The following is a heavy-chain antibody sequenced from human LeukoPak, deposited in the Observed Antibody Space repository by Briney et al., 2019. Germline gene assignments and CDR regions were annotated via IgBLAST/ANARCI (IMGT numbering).Heavy chain of an antibody. Sequence: GGSLRLSCAASGFPFIDYYVIWIRQALGKGLEWVSYLSGSGNTIYYADSVKGRFTISRDNAKNSLYLQMNNLGAEDTAVYFCASRYCSGGSCHFEYRGQGTLVTVSS. CDR1: GFPFIDYY. D-gene: IGHD2-15*01. CDR2: LSGSGNTI. J-gene: IGHJ4*02. V-gene: IGHV3-11*01. CDR3: ASRYCSGGSCHFEY.